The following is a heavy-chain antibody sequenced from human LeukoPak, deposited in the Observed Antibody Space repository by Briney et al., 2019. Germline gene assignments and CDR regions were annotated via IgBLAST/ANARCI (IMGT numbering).Heavy chain of an antibody. CDR1: GGSLCELSSY. CDR3: ARQGVVGATGFDF. CDR2: IYYSGST. D-gene: IGHD1-26*01. V-gene: IGHV4-39*01. Sequence: KASETLSLTCSVSGGSLCELSSYWGSTRQPPGRGLEWIANIYYSGSTYNDPSRESRVVISVDSSRNQFSLKLTSVTATDTAVYYCARQGVVGATGFDFWGQGILVTVSS. J-gene: IGHJ4*02.